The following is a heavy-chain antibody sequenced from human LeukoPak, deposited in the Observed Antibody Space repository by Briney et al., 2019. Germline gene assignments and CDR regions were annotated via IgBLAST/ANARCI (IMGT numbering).Heavy chain of an antibody. V-gene: IGHV4-4*09. CDR1: GASMSSNY. J-gene: IGHJ4*02. Sequence: SETLSLTCNVSGASMSSNYWSWIRQPPGKGLEWIGYIYHSGNTNYSPSLESRVTMSVDESKNQFSLRVHFVSAADTAVYYCASARRAAVAGRFDSWGQGTLVTVSS. CDR3: ASARRAAVAGRFDS. D-gene: IGHD6-19*01. CDR2: IYHSGNT.